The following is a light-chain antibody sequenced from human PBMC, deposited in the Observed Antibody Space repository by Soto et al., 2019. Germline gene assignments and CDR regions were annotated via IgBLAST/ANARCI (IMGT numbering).Light chain of an antibody. Sequence: QSALTQPASVSGSPGQSITISCTGTSTDIGSYDYVSWYQRHPGKAPKLMIYGVTNRPSGVSNRFSGSKSGDTASLTISGLQAEDEADYYCTSYTTSSTLIFGGGTKLTVL. CDR1: STDIGSYDY. V-gene: IGLV2-14*01. CDR2: GVT. J-gene: IGLJ2*01. CDR3: TSYTTSSTLI.